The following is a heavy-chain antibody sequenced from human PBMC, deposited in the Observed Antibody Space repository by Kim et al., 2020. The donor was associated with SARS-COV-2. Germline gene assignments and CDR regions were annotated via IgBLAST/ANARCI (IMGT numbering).Heavy chain of an antibody. CDR2: IWYDGSNK. CDR3: AKDGVLLWFGEMDV. D-gene: IGHD3-10*01. J-gene: IGHJ6*02. CDR1: GFTFSSYG. Sequence: GGSLRLSCAASGFTFSSYGMHWVRQAPGKGLEWVAVIWYDGSNKYYADSVKGRFTISRDNSKNTLYLQMNSLRAEDTAVYYCAKDGVLLWFGEMDVWGQGTTVTVSS. V-gene: IGHV3-33*06.